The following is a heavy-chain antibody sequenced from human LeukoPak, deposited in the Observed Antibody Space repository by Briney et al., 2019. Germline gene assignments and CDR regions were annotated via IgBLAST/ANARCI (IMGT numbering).Heavy chain of an antibody. V-gene: IGHV4-4*07. D-gene: IGHD2-2*01. J-gene: IGHJ6*03. Sequence: SETLSLTCTVSGGSISSYYWSWIRQPAGKGLEWIGRIYTSGSTNYNPSLKSRVTMSVDTSKDQFSLKLSSVTAADTAVYYCARGSRCSSTSCYYYYYMDVWGKGTTVTVSS. CDR1: GGSISSYY. CDR3: ARGSRCSSTSCYYYYYMDV. CDR2: IYTSGST.